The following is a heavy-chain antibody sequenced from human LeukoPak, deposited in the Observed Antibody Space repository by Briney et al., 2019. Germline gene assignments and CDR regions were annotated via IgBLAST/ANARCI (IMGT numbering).Heavy chain of an antibody. CDR1: GGSISSSGYY. CDR3: AREAVAGTTYFDY. CDR2: INHSGST. J-gene: IGHJ4*02. V-gene: IGHV4-39*07. Sequence: PSESLSLTCTVSGGSISSSGYYWSWIRQPPGKGLEWIGEINHSGSTNYNPSLKSRVTISIDTSKKQFSLKLSSVTAADTAVYYCAREAVAGTTYFDYWGQGTLVTVSS. D-gene: IGHD6-19*01.